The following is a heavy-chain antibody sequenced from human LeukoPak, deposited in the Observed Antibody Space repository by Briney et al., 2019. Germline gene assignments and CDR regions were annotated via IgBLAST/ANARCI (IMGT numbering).Heavy chain of an antibody. Sequence: SGGSLRLSCAASGFTFSSYAMHWVRQAPGKGLEWVAIISYDGSNKYYADSVKGRFTISRDNSKNTLYLQMNSLRAEDTAVYYCAKDKYSYGPKDYWGQGTLVTVSS. CDR1: GFTFSSYA. D-gene: IGHD5-18*01. CDR3: AKDKYSYGPKDY. CDR2: ISYDGSNK. J-gene: IGHJ4*02. V-gene: IGHV3-30-3*01.